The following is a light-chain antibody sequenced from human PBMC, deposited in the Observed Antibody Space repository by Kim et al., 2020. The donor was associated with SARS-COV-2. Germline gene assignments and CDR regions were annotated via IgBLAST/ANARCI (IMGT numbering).Light chain of an antibody. CDR1: QDIRKS. J-gene: IGKJ4*01. CDR2: DAS. V-gene: IGKV1-33*01. Sequence: DIQMTQSPSSLSASVGDRVTITCQASQDIRKSLNWYQQKPGKAPKLLIFDASNLLAGVPSTFSGRGSGTDFTFTISSLQPEDVATYYCQQYGNLPLTFGGGTKVDIK. CDR3: QQYGNLPLT.